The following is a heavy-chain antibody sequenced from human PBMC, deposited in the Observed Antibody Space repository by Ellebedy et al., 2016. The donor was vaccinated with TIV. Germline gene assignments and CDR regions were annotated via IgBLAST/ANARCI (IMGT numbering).Heavy chain of an antibody. CDR3: ARHNYNSYYMDV. V-gene: IGHV4-34*01. CDR1: RGSLSGYY. J-gene: IGHJ6*03. Sequence: SETLSLXCAVYRGSLSGYYRSWIRQSPGKGLGSIGDVDLRGSINFNPSLKSRVTISLDTSKNQFSLKLSSVTAADTAVYYCARHNYNSYYMDVWGKGTTVTVSS. CDR2: VDLRGSI.